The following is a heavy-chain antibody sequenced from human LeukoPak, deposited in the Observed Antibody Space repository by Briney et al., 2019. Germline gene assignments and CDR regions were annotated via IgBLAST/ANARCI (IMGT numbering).Heavy chain of an antibody. D-gene: IGHD6-19*01. CDR2: ISYDGSNK. CDR3: ARLSIAVAGTEGDY. V-gene: IGHV3-30*03. Sequence: GGSLRLSCAASGFTFSSYGMHWVRQAPGKGLEWVAVISYDGSNKYYADSVKGRFTISRDNSKNTLYLQMNSLRAEDTAVYYCARLSIAVAGTEGDYWGQGTLVTVSS. J-gene: IGHJ4*02. CDR1: GFTFSSYG.